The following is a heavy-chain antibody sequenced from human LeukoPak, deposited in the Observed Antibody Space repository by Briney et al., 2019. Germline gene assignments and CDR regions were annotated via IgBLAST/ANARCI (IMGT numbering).Heavy chain of an antibody. D-gene: IGHD2-2*02. CDR3: ARAENYCSSTSCYRWGYYFDY. J-gene: IGHJ4*02. CDR1: GFTFSDYY. V-gene: IGHV3-11*01. Sequence: GGSLRLSCAAFGFTFSDYYMSWIRQAPGKGLEWVSYISSSGSTIYYADSVKGRFTISRDNAKNSLYLQMNSLRAEDTAVYYCARAENYCSSTSCYRWGYYFDYWGQGTLVTVSS. CDR2: ISSSGSTI.